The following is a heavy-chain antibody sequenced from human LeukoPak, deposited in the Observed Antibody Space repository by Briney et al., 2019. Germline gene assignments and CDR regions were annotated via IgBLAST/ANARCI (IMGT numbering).Heavy chain of an antibody. J-gene: IGHJ4*02. Sequence: ASVKVSCKTSGYTFTDYGMHWVRQAPGQGLEWMGGIIPIFGTANYAQKFQGRVTITADESTSTAYMELSSLRSEDTAVYYCALGGPTIYDYWGQGTLVTVSS. CDR2: IIPIFGTA. CDR3: ALGGPTIYDY. D-gene: IGHD3-9*01. CDR1: GYTFTDYG. V-gene: IGHV1-69*13.